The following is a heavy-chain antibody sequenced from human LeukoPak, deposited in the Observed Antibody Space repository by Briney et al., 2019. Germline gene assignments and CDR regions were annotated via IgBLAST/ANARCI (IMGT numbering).Heavy chain of an antibody. CDR1: GYTFTGYY. CDR3: ALRITMIEDAFDI. D-gene: IGHD3-22*01. J-gene: IGHJ3*02. V-gene: IGHV1-2*02. CDR2: VNPNSGGT. Sequence: GASVKVSCKASGYTFTGYYMHWVRQAPGQGLEWMGWVNPNSGGTNYAQKFQGRVTMTRDTSISTAYMELSRLRSDDTAVYYCALRITMIEDAFDIWGQGTMVTVSS.